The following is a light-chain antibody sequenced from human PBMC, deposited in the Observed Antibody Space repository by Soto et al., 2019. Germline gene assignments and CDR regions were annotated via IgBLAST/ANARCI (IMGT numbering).Light chain of an antibody. V-gene: IGKV3-11*01. J-gene: IGKJ5*01. CDR2: DAS. CDR3: QQRSNWPPPT. CDR1: QSVSSH. Sequence: EIVLTQSPATLSLSPGEGATLSCRASQSVSSHLAWYQQKPGQAPRLLIYDASNRATGIPARFSGSGSGTDFTLTISSLEPEDFAVYYCQQRSNWPPPTFXQGTRTEIK.